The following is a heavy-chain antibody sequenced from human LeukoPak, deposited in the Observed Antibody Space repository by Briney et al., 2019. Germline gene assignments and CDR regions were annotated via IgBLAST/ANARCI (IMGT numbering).Heavy chain of an antibody. CDR2: IYPNNGAT. J-gene: IGHJ4*02. CDR1: GYTFTDSF. V-gene: IGHV1-2*06. Sequence: ASVKVSCTASGYTFTDSFMHWVRQAPGQGPEWMGRIYPNNGATNYAQKFQGRVTMTSDPSLSAAYLELTRLTSDDTAVYYCAKAPPVGPTTSPDSWGQGTLVIVSS. D-gene: IGHD2-2*01. CDR3: AKAPPVGPTTSPDS.